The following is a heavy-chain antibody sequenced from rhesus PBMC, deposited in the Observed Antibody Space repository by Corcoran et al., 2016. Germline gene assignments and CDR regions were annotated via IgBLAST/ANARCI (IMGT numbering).Heavy chain of an antibody. CDR2: IYGSGGGT. CDR3: AREVIAAAGMDY. D-gene: IGHD6-31*01. CDR1: GGSISDDYY. V-gene: IGHV4-106*01. J-gene: IGHJ4*01. Sequence: QVQLQESGPGLVKPSETLSLTCAVSGGSISDDYYWSWIRQPPGKGLEWIGYIYGSGGGTNYNPSRNNRVTISIDTAKNQFSLKLSSVTAADTAVYYCAREVIAAAGMDYWGQGVLVTVSS.